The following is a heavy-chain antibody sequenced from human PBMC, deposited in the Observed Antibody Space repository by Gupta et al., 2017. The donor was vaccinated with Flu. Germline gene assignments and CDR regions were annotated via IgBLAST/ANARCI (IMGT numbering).Heavy chain of an antibody. Sequence: FKGYAMTWVRQAPGKGLEWVSAISGDGSNKYYADSVRGRFTVSRDKSKNTLSLQMESLRPEDTAVYYCANAWAYCGNGCYQYYWDYWGQGTLVTVSS. V-gene: IGHV3-23*01. CDR2: ISGDGSNK. D-gene: IGHD2-21*01. CDR1: FKGYA. CDR3: ANAWAYCGNGCYQYYWDY. J-gene: IGHJ4*02.